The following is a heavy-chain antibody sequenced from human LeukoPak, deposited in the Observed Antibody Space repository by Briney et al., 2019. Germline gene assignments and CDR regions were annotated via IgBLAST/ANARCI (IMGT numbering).Heavy chain of an antibody. CDR1: GYSISSGYY. Sequence: PSETPSLTCAVSGYSISSGYYWGWIRQPPGKGLEWIGSIYHSGSTYYNPSLKSRVTISVDTSKNQFSLKLSSVTAADTAVYYCARDRPKGLLWFGESYGMDVWGKGTTVTVSS. D-gene: IGHD3-10*01. CDR2: IYHSGST. V-gene: IGHV4-38-2*02. J-gene: IGHJ6*04. CDR3: ARDRPKGLLWFGESYGMDV.